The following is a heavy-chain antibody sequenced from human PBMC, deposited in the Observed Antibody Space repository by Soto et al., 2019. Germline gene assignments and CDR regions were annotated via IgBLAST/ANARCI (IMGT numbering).Heavy chain of an antibody. CDR3: AKVPRGSNFGYYNF. J-gene: IGHJ4*02. CDR2: VWKGGSNR. V-gene: IGHV3-30*02. CDR1: GITLSDYG. D-gene: IGHD5-18*01. Sequence: GGSLRLSYAASGITLSDYGMHWVRQAPGKGLEWVAGVWKGGSNRYYVDSVKGRFTISRDNSKNTLYLQMNSLRDEDTAVYYCAKVPRGSNFGYYNFWGQGTLVTVSS.